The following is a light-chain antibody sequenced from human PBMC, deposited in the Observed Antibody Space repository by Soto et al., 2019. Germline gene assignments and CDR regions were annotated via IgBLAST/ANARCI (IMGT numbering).Light chain of an antibody. CDR3: QQYGSSPGT. V-gene: IGKV3-20*01. Sequence: EIVLTQSPGTLSLSPGERATLSCRASQSVSNNFLAWYQQKPGQAPRLLIYGASSRATDIPDRFSGSGSGTDVTLTISRLEPEDFAVYYCQQYGSSPGTFGQGTKVDFK. CDR2: GAS. CDR1: QSVSNNF. J-gene: IGKJ1*01.